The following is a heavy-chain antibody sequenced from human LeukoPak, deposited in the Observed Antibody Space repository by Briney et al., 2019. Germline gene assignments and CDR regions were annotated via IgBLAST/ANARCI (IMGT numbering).Heavy chain of an antibody. CDR1: GDSVSSNSAA. CDR2: TYYRSKWYN. V-gene: IGHV6-1*01. D-gene: IGHD2-2*01. J-gene: IGHJ6*03. Sequence: SQTLSLTCALSGDSVSSNSAARNWIRQSPSRGLEWLGRTYYRSKWYNDYAVSVKSRITINPDTSKNQFSLQLNSVTPEDTAVYYCARGYCSSTSCQAFYYYYYYMDVWGKGTTVTVSS. CDR3: ARGYCSSTSCQAFYYYYYYMDV.